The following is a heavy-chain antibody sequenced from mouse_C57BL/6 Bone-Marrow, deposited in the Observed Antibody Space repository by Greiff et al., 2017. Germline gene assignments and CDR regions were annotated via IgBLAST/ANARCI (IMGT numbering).Heavy chain of an antibody. D-gene: IGHD1-1*01. V-gene: IGHV1-72*01. CDR1: GYTFTSYW. CDR2: IDPNSGGT. J-gene: IGHJ4*01. CDR3: ARSSYGSTYAMDY. Sequence: VQLQQPGAELVKPGASVKLSCKASGYTFTSYWMHWVKQRPGQGLEWIGRIDPNSGGTKYNEKFKGKATLTVDKPSSTAYMQLSSLTSEDSAVYYCARSSYGSTYAMDYWGQGTSVTVSS.